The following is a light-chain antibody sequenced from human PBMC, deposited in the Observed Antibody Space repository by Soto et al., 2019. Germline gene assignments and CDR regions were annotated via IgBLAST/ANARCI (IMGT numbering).Light chain of an antibody. CDR2: FDN. CDR3: AEWDDSLQVI. V-gene: IGLV1-44*01. Sequence: QSVLTQPPSASGTPGQRVTISCSGSNSNIGSHPVNWYQQRPGTATKLLIFFDNHRPSGVPDLFAGSKSGTSASLAISVLQSEDEADYHCAEWDDSLQVIFGGGTKLTVL. J-gene: IGLJ2*01. CDR1: NSNIGSHP.